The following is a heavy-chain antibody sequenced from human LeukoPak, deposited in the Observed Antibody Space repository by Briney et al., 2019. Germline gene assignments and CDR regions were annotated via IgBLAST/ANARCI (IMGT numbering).Heavy chain of an antibody. D-gene: IGHD1-1*01. CDR3: VRDPGLSSFDY. J-gene: IGHJ4*02. CDR2: IYYSGST. CDR1: GGSISNGDYY. Sequence: SETLSLTCTVSGGSISNGDYYWSWIRQAPGKGLEWIGYIYYSGSTYYNPSLKSRVTISIDTSKSQFSLNLTSVTAADTAVYCCVRDPGLSSFDYWGQGALVTVSS. V-gene: IGHV4-30-4*01.